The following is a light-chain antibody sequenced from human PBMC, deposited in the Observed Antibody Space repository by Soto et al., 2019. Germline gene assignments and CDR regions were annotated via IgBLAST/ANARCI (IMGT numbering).Light chain of an antibody. Sequence: IQLTQSPSSLSASIGDRVTITCRASQGISNYLAWYQQKPGKAPKLLIYGSVTLQSGVPSRFSGSGSGTDFTLPISSLQPDDLETYYCQQLNNFPPFTFGPGTKVDLK. CDR3: QQLNNFPPFT. CDR2: GSV. V-gene: IGKV1-9*01. J-gene: IGKJ3*01. CDR1: QGISNY.